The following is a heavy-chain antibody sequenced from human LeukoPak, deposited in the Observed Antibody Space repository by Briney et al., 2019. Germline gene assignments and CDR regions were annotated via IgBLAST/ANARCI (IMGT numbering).Heavy chain of an antibody. V-gene: IGHV4-4*07. CDR1: GGSISSYY. J-gene: IGHJ4*02. CDR3: ARDSVGMMRDGISD. CDR2: IYTSGST. D-gene: IGHD3-3*02. Sequence: SETLSLTCAVSGGSISSYYWSWIRQPAGKGLEWIGRIYTSGSTNYNPSLKSRVTMSVDTSKNQFSLKLSSVTAADTAVYYCARDSVGMMRDGISDWGQGTLVTVSS.